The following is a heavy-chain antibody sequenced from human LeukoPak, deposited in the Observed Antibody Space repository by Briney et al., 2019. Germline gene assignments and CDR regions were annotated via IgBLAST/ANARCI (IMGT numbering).Heavy chain of an antibody. Sequence: GGSLRLSCAASGFTFDDYAMHWVRQAPGKGLEWVSGISWNSGSIGYADSVKGRFTISRDNAKNSLYLQMGSLRAEDMAVYYCARDDNSGGGSPDYWGQGTLVTVSS. CDR2: ISWNSGSI. CDR1: GFTFDDYA. V-gene: IGHV3-9*03. J-gene: IGHJ4*02. D-gene: IGHD1-26*01. CDR3: ARDDNSGGGSPDY.